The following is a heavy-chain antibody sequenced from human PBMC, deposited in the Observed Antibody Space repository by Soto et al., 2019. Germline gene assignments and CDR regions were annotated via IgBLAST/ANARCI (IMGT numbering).Heavy chain of an antibody. V-gene: IGHV4-59*01. CDR2: IYYSGST. CDR3: ASGDPWDDILTGYYM. D-gene: IGHD3-9*01. CDR1: GGSISSYY. Sequence: SETLSLTCTVSGGSISSYYWSWIRQPPGKGLEWIGYIYYSGSTNYNPSLKSRVTISVDTSKNQFSLKLSSVTAADTAVYYWASGDPWDDILTGYYMWGQGTLVTVSS. J-gene: IGHJ4*02.